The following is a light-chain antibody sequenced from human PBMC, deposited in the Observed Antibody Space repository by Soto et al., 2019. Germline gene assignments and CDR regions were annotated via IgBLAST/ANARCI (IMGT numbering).Light chain of an antibody. CDR2: GAS. Sequence: EILMTQSPATLSVSPGERATLSCRASQSVSHNLAWYQQKPGQAPRLLFYGASIRAIGIPARFSSSGSGTEFTLTISSLQSEDFAIYYCQQSNNWPYTFGQGTKLEIK. V-gene: IGKV3-15*01. CDR3: QQSNNWPYT. CDR1: QSVSHN. J-gene: IGKJ2*01.